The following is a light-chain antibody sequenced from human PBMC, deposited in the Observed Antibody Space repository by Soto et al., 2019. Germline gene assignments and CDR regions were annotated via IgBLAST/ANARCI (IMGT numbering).Light chain of an antibody. Sequence: QSALTQPASVSGSPGQSITISCAGTMRDVGAYNLVSWYQQHPGRAPQLIIYDVTKRPSGLSNRFSGSKSGNTASLTISGLQAEDEGDYYCCSYAGYSTYVFGTGTKLTVL. CDR2: DVT. V-gene: IGLV2-23*02. CDR3: CSYAGYSTYV. J-gene: IGLJ1*01. CDR1: MRDVGAYNL.